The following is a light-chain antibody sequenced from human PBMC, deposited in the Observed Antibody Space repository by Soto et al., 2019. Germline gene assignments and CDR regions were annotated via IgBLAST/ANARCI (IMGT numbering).Light chain of an antibody. CDR2: EVS. Sequence: QSALTQPASVSGSLGQSITISCTGTSSDVGGYNYVSWYQQHPGKAPKLMIYEVSSRPSGVSTRSSGSKSGNTASLTISGLQAEDEADYYCSSYTSSSTYVFGGGTKLTVL. V-gene: IGLV2-14*01. CDR3: SSYTSSSTYV. J-gene: IGLJ1*01. CDR1: SSDVGGYNY.